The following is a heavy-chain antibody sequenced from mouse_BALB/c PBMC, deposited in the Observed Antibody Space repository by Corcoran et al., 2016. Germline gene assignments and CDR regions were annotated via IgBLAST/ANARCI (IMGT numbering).Heavy chain of an antibody. V-gene: IGHV3-6*02. CDR1: GYSITSGYY. J-gene: IGHJ2*01. CDR2: ISYEGSN. Sequence: DVQIQESGPDLVKPSQSLCLNCSVSGYSITSGYYWNWIRQITGNKLEWMGYISYEGSNNYNPSLKNRISITRDTSQNQFFLKLNSVTTEDTATYYCARAGYLDYWGQGNTLTVSS. CDR3: ARAGYLDY.